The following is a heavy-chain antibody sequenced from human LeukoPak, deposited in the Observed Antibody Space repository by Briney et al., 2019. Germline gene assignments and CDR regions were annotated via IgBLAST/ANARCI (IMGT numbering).Heavy chain of an antibody. CDR3: AKRSSYSSGYYGDY. D-gene: IGHD6-19*01. CDR1: GFTFSSYW. V-gene: IGHV3-7*03. Sequence: GGPLRLSCAASGFTFSSYWMSWVRQAPGKGLEWVANIKQDGSEKYYVDSVKGRFTISRDNAKNSLYLQMNSLRAEDSAVYYCAKRSSYSSGYYGDYWGQGTLVTVPS. CDR2: IKQDGSEK. J-gene: IGHJ4*02.